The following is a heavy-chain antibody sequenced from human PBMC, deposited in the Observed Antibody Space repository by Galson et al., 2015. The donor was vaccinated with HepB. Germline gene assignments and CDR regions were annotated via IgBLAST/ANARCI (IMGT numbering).Heavy chain of an antibody. CDR3: ASLYYYDSSGYYVGSILDY. V-gene: IGHV3-30-3*01. Sequence: SLRLSCAASGFTFSSYAMHWVRQAPGKGLEWVAVISYDGSNKYYADSVKGRFTISRDNSKNTLYLQMNSLRAEDTAVYYCASLYYYDSSGYYVGSILDYWGQGTLVTVSS. D-gene: IGHD3-22*01. CDR1: GFTFSSYA. J-gene: IGHJ4*02. CDR2: ISYDGSNK.